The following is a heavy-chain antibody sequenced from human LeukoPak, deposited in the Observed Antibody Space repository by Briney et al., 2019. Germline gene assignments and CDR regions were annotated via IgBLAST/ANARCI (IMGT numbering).Heavy chain of an antibody. Sequence: GGSLRLSCAVSGLTFSDYAMSWSRQAPGKGLEWVSGITSGFTPLYADSVKGRFTVSRDNSKNTFHMQMHSLRADDTAVYFCAKDYSDSRVADVFLEYRGQGNLVTVSS. J-gene: IGHJ4*02. CDR2: ITSGFTP. D-gene: IGHD2-15*01. V-gene: IGHV3-23*01. CDR3: AKDYSDSRVADVFLEY. CDR1: GLTFSDYA.